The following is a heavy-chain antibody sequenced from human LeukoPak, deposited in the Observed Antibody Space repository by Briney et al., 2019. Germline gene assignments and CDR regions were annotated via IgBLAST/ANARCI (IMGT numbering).Heavy chain of an antibody. V-gene: IGHV1-8*01. J-gene: IGHJ3*02. D-gene: IGHD6-13*01. CDR1: GYTFTSYD. CDR3: ARGPEPYSSDAFDI. Sequence: GASVKVSCKASGYTFTSYDINWVRQATGQGFEWMGWMNPNSGNTGYAQKFQGRVTMTRNTSISTAYMELSSLRSEDTAVYYCARGPEPYSSDAFDIWGQGTMVTVSS. CDR2: MNPNSGNT.